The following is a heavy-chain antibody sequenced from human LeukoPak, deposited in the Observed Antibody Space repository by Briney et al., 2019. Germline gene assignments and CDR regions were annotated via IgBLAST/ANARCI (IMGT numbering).Heavy chain of an antibody. CDR3: ARLTGTDCSSTSCYTLFRYWFDP. CDR2: IYTSGST. J-gene: IGHJ5*02. CDR1: GGSISSYY. Sequence: SGPTLVKPSETLSLTCTVSGGSISSYYWSWIRQPAGKGLEWIGRIYTSGSTNYNPSLKSRVTMSVDTSKNQFSLKLSSVTAADTAVYYCARLTGTDCSSTSCYTLFRYWFDPWGQGTLVTVSS. D-gene: IGHD2-2*02. V-gene: IGHV4-4*07.